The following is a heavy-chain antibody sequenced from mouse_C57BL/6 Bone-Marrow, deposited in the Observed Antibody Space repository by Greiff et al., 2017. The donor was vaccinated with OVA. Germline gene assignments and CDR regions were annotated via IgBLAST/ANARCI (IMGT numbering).Heavy chain of an antibody. CDR3: ARGDGNYVY. CDR1: GYTFTSYG. V-gene: IGHV1-81*01. D-gene: IGHD2-1*01. CDR2: IYPRSGNT. Sequence: QVQLQQSGAELARPGASVKLSCKASGYTFTSYGISWVKQRTGQGLEWIGEIYPRSGNTYYNEKFKGKATLTADKSSSTAYMELRSLTSEDSAVYFCARGDGNYVYWGQGTLVTVSA. J-gene: IGHJ3*01.